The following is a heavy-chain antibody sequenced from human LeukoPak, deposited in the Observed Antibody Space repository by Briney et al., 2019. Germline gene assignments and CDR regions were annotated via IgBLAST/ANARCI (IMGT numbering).Heavy chain of an antibody. CDR2: INPSGGST. CDR1: GYTFTSYY. J-gene: IGHJ3*02. CDR3: ARGLGRYCSSTSCYAEAFDI. Sequence: ASVKVSCKASGYTFTSYYMHWVRQAPGQGLEWMGIINPSGGSTSYAQKFQGRATMTRDTSTSTVYMELSSLRSEDTAVYYCARGLGRYCSSTSCYAEAFDIWGQGTMVTVSS. D-gene: IGHD2-2*01. V-gene: IGHV1-46*01.